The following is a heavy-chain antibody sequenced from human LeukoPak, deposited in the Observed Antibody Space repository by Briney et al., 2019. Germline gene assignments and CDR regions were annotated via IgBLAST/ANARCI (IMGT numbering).Heavy chain of an antibody. CDR1: GYTFTGYY. CDR3: ARGYSGYLNPYYYMDV. D-gene: IGHD5-12*01. Sequence: ASVKVSCKASGYTFTGYYMHWVRQAPGQGLEWMGWINPNSGGTNYAQKFQGRVTMTRDTSISTAYMELSRLRSDDTAVYYCARGYSGYLNPYYYMDVSGKGTTVTVSS. J-gene: IGHJ6*03. V-gene: IGHV1-2*02. CDR2: INPNSGGT.